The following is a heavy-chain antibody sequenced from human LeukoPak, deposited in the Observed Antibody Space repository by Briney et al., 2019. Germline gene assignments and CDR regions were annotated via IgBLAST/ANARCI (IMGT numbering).Heavy chain of an antibody. Sequence: SETLSLTCTVSGGSISSYYWSWIRQPPGEGLEWIGYIYYSGSTKYNPSLKSRVTMSVDTSKNQFSLKLSSVAAADTAVYYCARMYSGTSYYFDYWGQGTLVTVSS. CDR1: GGSISSYY. V-gene: IGHV4-59*01. CDR3: ARMYSGTSYYFDY. CDR2: IYYSGST. D-gene: IGHD1-26*01. J-gene: IGHJ4*02.